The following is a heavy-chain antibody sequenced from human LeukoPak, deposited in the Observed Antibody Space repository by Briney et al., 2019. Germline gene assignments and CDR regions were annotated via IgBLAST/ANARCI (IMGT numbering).Heavy chain of an antibody. CDR1: GYTFTDYY. CDR2: INSNSGGT. J-gene: IGHJ4*02. CDR3: ARDRGPEWWGSFDC. V-gene: IGHV1-2*02. D-gene: IGHD3-16*01. Sequence: ASVKVSCKASGYTFTDYYIHWVRLAPGQGLQWMGWINSNSGGTNYAQKFQGRVTMTRDTSISTAYMDLSSLISDDTAVYYCARDRGPEWWGSFDCWGQGTLVTVSS.